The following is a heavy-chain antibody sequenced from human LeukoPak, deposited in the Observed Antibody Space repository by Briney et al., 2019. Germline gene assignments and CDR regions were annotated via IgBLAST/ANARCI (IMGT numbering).Heavy chain of an antibody. CDR3: ARIRAGCFDL. J-gene: IGHJ2*01. Sequence: SETLSLTCTVSGGSISSYYWSWIRQPPGKGLEGIGYIYYSGSTNYNPSLKSRVTISVDTSKNQFSLKLSSVTAADTAVYYCARIRAGCFDLWGRGTLVTVSS. CDR2: IYYSGST. V-gene: IGHV4-59*01. D-gene: IGHD3-16*01. CDR1: GGSISSYY.